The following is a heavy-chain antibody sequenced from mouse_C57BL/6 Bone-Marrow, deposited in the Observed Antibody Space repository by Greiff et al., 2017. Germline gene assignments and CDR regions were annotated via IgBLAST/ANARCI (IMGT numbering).Heavy chain of an antibody. J-gene: IGHJ1*03. Sequence: VQLQHSGPELVKPGASVKLSCKASGYTFTSYDINWVKQRPGQGLEWIGWIYPRDGSTKYNEKFKGMATLTVDTSSSTAYMEIHSLTSEDSAVYFCARDYGSSYWYFDVWGTGTTVTVSS. CDR2: IYPRDGST. D-gene: IGHD1-1*01. V-gene: IGHV1-85*01. CDR1: GYTFTSYD. CDR3: ARDYGSSYWYFDV.